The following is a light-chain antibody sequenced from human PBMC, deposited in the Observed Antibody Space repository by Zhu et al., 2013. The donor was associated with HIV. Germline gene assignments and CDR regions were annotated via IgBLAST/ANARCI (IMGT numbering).Light chain of an antibody. J-gene: IGKJ1*01. Sequence: DIQLTQSPSFLSASVGDRVTITCRASQGISNHLAWYQQKPGKAPKVLIYAASTLQSSVPPRFSGSGSGTEFTLTITSLQSEDVATYYCQQLSIYPRTF. CDR3: QQLSIYPRT. V-gene: IGKV1-9*01. CDR1: QGISNH. CDR2: AAS.